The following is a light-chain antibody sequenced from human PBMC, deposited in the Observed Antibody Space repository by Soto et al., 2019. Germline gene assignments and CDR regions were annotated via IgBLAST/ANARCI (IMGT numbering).Light chain of an antibody. J-gene: IGLJ2*01. V-gene: IGLV1-44*01. CDR2: SND. Sequence: QSVLTQAPSASGTPGQRVTISCSGSSSNIGSNTVSWYQQVPGTAPKLLIYSNDQRPSGVPDRFSGSKSGTSASLAIGGLQSEDEADYYCAAWDSSLTGWAFGGWTKVTVL. CDR3: AAWDSSLTGWA. CDR1: SSNIGSNT.